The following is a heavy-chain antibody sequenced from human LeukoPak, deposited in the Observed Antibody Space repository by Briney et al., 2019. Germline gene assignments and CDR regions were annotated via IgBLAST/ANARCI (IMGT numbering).Heavy chain of an antibody. CDR1: GFTFSSYS. J-gene: IGHJ4*02. CDR2: ISISSSYI. V-gene: IGHV3-21*01. Sequence: PGGSLRLSCTASGFTFSSYSINWGRQAPGKGLEWVSSISISSSYIYYAASVKGRFTISRDNSKNTLYLQMNRLRAEDTAVYYCARVEVPYYFDYWGQGTLVTVSS. CDR3: ARVEVPYYFDY. D-gene: IGHD2-2*01.